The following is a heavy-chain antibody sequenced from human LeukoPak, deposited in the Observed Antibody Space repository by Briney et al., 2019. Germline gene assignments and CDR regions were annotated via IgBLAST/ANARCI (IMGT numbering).Heavy chain of an antibody. V-gene: IGHV4-34*01. CDR3: ARLRITIFGVVSPTNSRLVWFDP. Sequence: PSETLSLTCAVCGGCFSRYYWSWIHQPPGKGLEWIGEINHSGSTNYNPSLKSRVTISVDTSKNQFSLKLSSVTAADTAVYYCARLRITIFGVVSPTNSRLVWFDPRGQGTLVTVSS. CDR2: INHSGST. J-gene: IGHJ5*02. D-gene: IGHD3-3*01. CDR1: GGCFSRYY.